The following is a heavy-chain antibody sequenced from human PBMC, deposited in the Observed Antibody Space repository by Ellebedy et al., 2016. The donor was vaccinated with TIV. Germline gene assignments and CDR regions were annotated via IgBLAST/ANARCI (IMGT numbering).Heavy chain of an antibody. D-gene: IGHD3-16*02. V-gene: IGHV3-23*01. J-gene: IGHJ4*02. CDR1: GFTFSSYA. Sequence: GESLKISCAASGFTFSSYAMSWVRQAPGKGLEWVSSISGSGGNIYYADSVKGRFTISRDNSKNTLYLQMNSLRAVDTAVYYCAGYVWGSYRHGYWGQGTLVTVSS. CDR3: AGYVWGSYRHGY. CDR2: ISGSGGNI.